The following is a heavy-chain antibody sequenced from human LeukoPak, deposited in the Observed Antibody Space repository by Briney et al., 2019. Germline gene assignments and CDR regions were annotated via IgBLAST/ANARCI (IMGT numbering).Heavy chain of an antibody. Sequence: ASVKVSFKASGYTFTSNDINGVRQATAQGREWMGWINPNSGNTGYAQKFQGRVVMTRNTCISTAYMELSSVRSVDTAVYYCARGTVCGSGGKWSGRWYYDYWGEGTLVTVSS. CDR3: ARGTVCGSGGKWSGRWYYDY. J-gene: IGHJ4*02. D-gene: IGHD2-15*01. V-gene: IGHV1-8*01. CDR1: GYTFTSND. CDR2: INPNSGNT.